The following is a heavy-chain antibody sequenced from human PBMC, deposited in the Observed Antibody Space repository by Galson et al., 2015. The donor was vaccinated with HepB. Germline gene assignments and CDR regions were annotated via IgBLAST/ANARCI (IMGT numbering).Heavy chain of an antibody. CDR1: GFSFNDYG. J-gene: IGHJ4*02. D-gene: IGHD6-19*01. Sequence: SLRLSCAASGFSFNDYGLHWVRQAPGKGLEWLSVIWRGEGSNKYYADSVKGRFTVSRDNSKRTLYLQMNSLRVEDTAIYYCATERRHNTGWFALDSLGQGALVTVSS. CDR2: IWRGEGSNK. CDR3: ATERRHNTGWFALDS. V-gene: IGHV3-33*01.